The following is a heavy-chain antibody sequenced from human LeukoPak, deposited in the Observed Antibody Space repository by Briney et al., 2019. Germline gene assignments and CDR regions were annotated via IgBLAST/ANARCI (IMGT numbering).Heavy chain of an antibody. D-gene: IGHD2-2*01. CDR1: GYTFTAYY. V-gene: IGHV1-2*02. CDR2: INPNSGGT. CDR3: ARDLDIVVVPAAMPMSY. Sequence: ASVKVSCKASGYTFTAYYMHWVRQAPGQGLGWMGWINPNSGGTNYAQKFQGRVTMTRDTSISTAYMELTRLISDDTAVYYCARDLDIVVVPAAMPMSYWGQGTLVTVSS. J-gene: IGHJ4*02.